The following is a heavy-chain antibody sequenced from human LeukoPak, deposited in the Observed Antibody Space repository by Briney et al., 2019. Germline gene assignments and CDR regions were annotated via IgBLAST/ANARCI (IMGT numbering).Heavy chain of an antibody. CDR2: ISGSGGST. CDR1: GFTFSSYA. D-gene: IGHD5-18*01. V-gene: IGHV3-23*01. Sequence: GGSLRLSCAASGFTFSSYAMSWVRQAPGKWLEWVSAISGSGGSTYYADSVKGRFTISRENSKNTLYLQMNSLRDEDTAVYYCAKGSPYSYDDGEYWGQGTLVTVSS. CDR3: AKGSPYSYDDGEY. J-gene: IGHJ4*02.